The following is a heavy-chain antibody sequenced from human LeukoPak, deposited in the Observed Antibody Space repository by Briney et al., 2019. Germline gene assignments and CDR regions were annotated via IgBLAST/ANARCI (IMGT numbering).Heavy chain of an antibody. J-gene: IGHJ6*02. D-gene: IGHD6-19*01. Sequence: ASVKVSCKASGYTFISYYMHWVRQAPGQGLEWMGGIIPIFGTANYAQKFQGRVTITADESTSTAYMELSSLRSEDTAVYYCARGSLDSSGWYNYYGMDVWGQGTTVTVSS. V-gene: IGHV1-69*13. CDR3: ARGSLDSSGWYNYYGMDV. CDR1: GYTFISYY. CDR2: IIPIFGTA.